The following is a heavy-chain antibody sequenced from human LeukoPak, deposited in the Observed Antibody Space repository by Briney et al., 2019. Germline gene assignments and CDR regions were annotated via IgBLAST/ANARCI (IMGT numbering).Heavy chain of an antibody. CDR2: IIPIFGTA. J-gene: IGHJ4*02. V-gene: IGHV1-69*13. CDR1: GGTFSIYA. D-gene: IGHD3-3*01. Sequence: GASVKVSCKASGGTFSIYAISWVRQAPGQGLEGMGGIIPIFGTANYAQKFQGRVTITADESTSTAYMELSSLRSEDTAVYYCAREIFGVVTTPFDYWGQGTLVTVSS. CDR3: AREIFGVVTTPFDY.